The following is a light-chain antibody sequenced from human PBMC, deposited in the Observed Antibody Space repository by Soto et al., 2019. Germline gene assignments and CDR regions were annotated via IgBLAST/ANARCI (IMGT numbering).Light chain of an antibody. CDR1: QSFSGT. J-gene: IGKJ1*01. CDR3: QQYGTYSRT. V-gene: IGKV1-5*01. Sequence: IQMTQSPSTLSASVGDRVTITCRASQSFSGTLAWYQQKPGKAPKLLIYDASSLERGVPSRFSGSGSGTEFTLTISSLQPDDFATYYCQQYGTYSRTFGQGTKVDI. CDR2: DAS.